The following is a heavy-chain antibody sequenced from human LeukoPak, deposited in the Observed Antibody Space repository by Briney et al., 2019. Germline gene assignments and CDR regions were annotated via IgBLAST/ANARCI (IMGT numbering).Heavy chain of an antibody. CDR3: ARGAGATDY. CDR2: IYYSGST. CDR1: GGSISSYY. V-gene: IGHV4-59*01. D-gene: IGHD1-26*01. J-gene: IGHJ4*02. Sequence: SENLSRTGTVSGGSISSYYWSWIRQPPGKGLEWIGYIYYSGSTNYNPSLKSRVTISADTSKNQFSLKLSSVTAADTAVYYCARGAGATDYWGQGTLVTVSS.